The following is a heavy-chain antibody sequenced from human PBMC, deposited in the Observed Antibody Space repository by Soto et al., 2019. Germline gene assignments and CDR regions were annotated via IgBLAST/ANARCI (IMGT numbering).Heavy chain of an antibody. CDR1: GYHFTNYW. V-gene: IGHV5-51*01. D-gene: IGHD3-22*01. CDR2: IYPSDSDT. J-gene: IGHJ4*02. Sequence: SLKISCKGSGYHFTNYWIGWVRQMAGKGLKWMGFIYPSDSDTRYSPSFQGQVTISADKTISTAYLQRSSLKASDTAMYYCARPIGALSTTDFTYWGQGTLVTVSS. CDR3: ARPIGALSTTDFTY.